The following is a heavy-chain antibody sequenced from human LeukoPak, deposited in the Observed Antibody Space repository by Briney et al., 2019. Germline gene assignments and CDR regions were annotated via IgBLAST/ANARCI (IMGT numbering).Heavy chain of an antibody. Sequence: GGSLRLSCAASGLTFSTYAMSWVRQAPGKGLEWVSVISDTGGTYYADSVKGRFTVSRDNSKNTVYLQMNSLRGEDTAVYYCAKAGGGSGYQKLDYWGQGSLVIVSS. CDR1: GLTFSTYA. CDR3: AKAGGGSGYQKLDY. J-gene: IGHJ4*02. CDR2: ISDTGGT. D-gene: IGHD2-15*01. V-gene: IGHV3-23*01.